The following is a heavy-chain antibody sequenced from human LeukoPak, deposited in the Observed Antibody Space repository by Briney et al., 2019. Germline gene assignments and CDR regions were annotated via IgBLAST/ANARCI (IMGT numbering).Heavy chain of an antibody. CDR2: INPNSGGT. CDR3: ASLNYGDFGGDYFDY. J-gene: IGHJ4*02. CDR1: GYTFTGYY. V-gene: IGHV1-2*02. Sequence: GASVKVSCKASGYTFTGYYMHWVRQAPGQGLEWMGGINPNSGGTNYAQKFQGRVTMTRDTSISTAYMELSRLRSDDTAVYYCASLNYGDFGGDYFDYWGQGTLVTVSS. D-gene: IGHD4-17*01.